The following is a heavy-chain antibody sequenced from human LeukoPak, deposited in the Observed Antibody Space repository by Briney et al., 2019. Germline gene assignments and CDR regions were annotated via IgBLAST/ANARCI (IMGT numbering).Heavy chain of an antibody. Sequence: ASVKVSCKASGYTFTSYGISWVRQAPGQGLEWMGWISAYNGNTNYAQKLQGRVTMTTDTSTSTAYMELRSLRSDDTAVYCCARAYCSSTSCYNGPYNWFDPWGQGTLVTVSS. CDR1: GYTFTSYG. CDR3: ARAYCSSTSCYNGPYNWFDP. V-gene: IGHV1-18*01. CDR2: ISAYNGNT. J-gene: IGHJ5*02. D-gene: IGHD2-2*02.